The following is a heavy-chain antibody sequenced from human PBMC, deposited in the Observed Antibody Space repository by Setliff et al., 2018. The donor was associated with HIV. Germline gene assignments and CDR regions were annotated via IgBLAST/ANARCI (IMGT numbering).Heavy chain of an antibody. CDR3: ATSIAAADTFYYYYYTDV. D-gene: IGHD6-13*01. CDR2: IYYSGST. Sequence: SETLSLTCTVSGGSVSSGSYYWSWIRQPPGKGLEWIGYIYYSGSTKHNPSLKSRVTISLDTSKNQFSLKLSSVTAADTAVYYCATSIAAADTFYYYYYTDVWGKGTTVTAP. CDR1: GGSVSSGSYY. J-gene: IGHJ6*03. V-gene: IGHV4-61*01.